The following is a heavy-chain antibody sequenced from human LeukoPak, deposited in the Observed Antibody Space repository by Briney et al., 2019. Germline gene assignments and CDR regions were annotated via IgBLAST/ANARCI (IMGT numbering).Heavy chain of an antibody. CDR2: ISGSGGST. J-gene: IGHJ5*02. CDR3: ARGADGVSSNSRGWFDP. V-gene: IGHV3-23*01. Sequence: GGSLRLSCAASGFTFSSYAMSWVRQAPGKGLEWVSAISGSGGSTYYADSVKGRFTISRDNSKNTLYLQMNTLRAEDTAVYSCARGADGVSSNSRGWFDPWGQGTLVTVSS. D-gene: IGHD2-15*01. CDR1: GFTFSSYA.